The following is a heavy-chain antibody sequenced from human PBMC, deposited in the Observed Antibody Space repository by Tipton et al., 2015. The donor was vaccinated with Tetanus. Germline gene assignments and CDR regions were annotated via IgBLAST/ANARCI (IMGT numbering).Heavy chain of an antibody. CDR1: GGSLRSGDYQ. D-gene: IGHD7-27*01. CDR3: ARMVNWGRYLDS. CDR2: IKEDGSET. V-gene: IGHV3-7*01. J-gene: IGHJ4*02. Sequence: LSLTCSVSGGSLRSGDYQWNWIRQPPGKGLEWVANIKEDGSETYYVDSVKGRFTISRDNAKNTLYLDMNSLTAEDTAVYYCARMVNWGRYLDSWGQGTLVTVSS.